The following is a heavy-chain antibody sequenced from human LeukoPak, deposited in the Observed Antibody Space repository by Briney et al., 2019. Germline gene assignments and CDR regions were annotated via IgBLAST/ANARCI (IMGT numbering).Heavy chain of an antibody. D-gene: IGHD5-18*01. V-gene: IGHV4-61*02. CDR1: GGSISSGSYY. CDR3: ARESGYTYGRDY. J-gene: IGHJ4*02. CDR2: VYTSGST. Sequence: SETLSLTCTVSGGSISSGSYYWSWIRQPAGKGLEWIGRVYTSGSTNYNPSLKSRVTILIDTSKKQFSLKLSSVTAADTAVYYCARESGYTYGRDYWGQGTLVTVSS.